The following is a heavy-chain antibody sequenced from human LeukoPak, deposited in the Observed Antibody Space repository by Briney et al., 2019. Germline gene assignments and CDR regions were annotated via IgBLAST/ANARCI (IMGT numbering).Heavy chain of an antibody. CDR3: ARDPGGSYSTTRGDWFDP. V-gene: IGHV4-4*07. Sequence: PSETLSLTCTVSGGSIRSYYWTWLRQSAGKGLEWIGRIYHDGKSDYSLSLKSRVTMSIDTSKNQFSLNLRSVTAADTAVYYCARDPGGSYSTTRGDWFDPWGQGVLVAVSS. J-gene: IGHJ5*02. D-gene: IGHD1-1*01. CDR1: GGSIRSYY. CDR2: IYHDGKS.